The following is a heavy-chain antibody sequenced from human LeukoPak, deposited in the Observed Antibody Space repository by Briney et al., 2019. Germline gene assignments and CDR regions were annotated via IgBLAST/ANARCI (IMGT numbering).Heavy chain of an antibody. D-gene: IGHD3-3*01. V-gene: IGHV4-61*02. J-gene: IGHJ3*02. CDR2: IYTSGST. Sequence: KSSETLSLTCTGSGGSISSGSYYWSWLRQPAGKGLEWIGRIYTSGSTNYSPSLKSRDTISVDTSKNQFSLTVSSVTAADSAGYYCGRDLEYDAFDIWGQGTMVTVSS. CDR1: GGSISSGSYY. CDR3: GRDLEYDAFDI.